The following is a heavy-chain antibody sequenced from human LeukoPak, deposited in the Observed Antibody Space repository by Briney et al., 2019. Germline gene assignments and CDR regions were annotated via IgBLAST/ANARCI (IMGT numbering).Heavy chain of an antibody. V-gene: IGHV3-7*05. CDR3: VRGGGNFDY. CDR2: IKVDGSET. Sequence: GGSLRLSCAASGFTFSRHWMSWVRQVPGRGLEWVANIKVDGSETYYVDSVKGRFTISRDNAQVSLYLQMNSLRAEDTAVYYCVRGGGNFDYWGQGILVTDSS. D-gene: IGHD5-12*01. J-gene: IGHJ4*02. CDR1: GFTFSRHW.